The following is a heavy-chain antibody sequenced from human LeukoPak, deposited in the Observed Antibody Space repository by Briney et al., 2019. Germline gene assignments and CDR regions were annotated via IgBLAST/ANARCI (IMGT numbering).Heavy chain of an antibody. D-gene: IGHD3-10*01. CDR3: ARSRPDGGYGSGSYEVFGLSS. CDR1: GGSFSGYY. Sequence: SETLSLTCAVYGGSFSGYYWSWIRQPPGKGLEWIGEINHSGSTNYNPSLKSRVTISVDTSKNQFSLKLSSVTAADTAVYYCARSRPDGGYGSGSYEVFGLSSRGQGTLVTVSS. J-gene: IGHJ4*02. V-gene: IGHV4-34*01. CDR2: INHSGST.